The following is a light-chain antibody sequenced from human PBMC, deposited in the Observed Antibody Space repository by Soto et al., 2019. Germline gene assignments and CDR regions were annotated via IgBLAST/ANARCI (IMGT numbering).Light chain of an antibody. V-gene: IGLV2-14*01. Sequence: QSALTQPASVSGSPGQSITISCTGTSSDVGGYNYVSWYQQHPGKAPKLMIYEVSDRPSGVSNRFSGSKSGNTASLTISGLQAEDDAYYYCCSYTTSSTLEVFGGGTKLTVL. CDR1: SSDVGGYNY. CDR2: EVS. J-gene: IGLJ3*02. CDR3: CSYTTSSTLEV.